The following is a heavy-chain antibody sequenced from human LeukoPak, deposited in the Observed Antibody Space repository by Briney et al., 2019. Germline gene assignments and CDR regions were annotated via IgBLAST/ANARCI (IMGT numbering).Heavy chain of an antibody. V-gene: IGHV4-59*08. Sequence: SETLSLTCTVSGGSISSYYWSWIRQPPGKGLEWIGCIYYSGSTNYNPSLKSRVTISVDPSKNQFSLKLSSVTAADTAVYYCARLDDGYSAFDYWGQGTLVTVSS. CDR2: IYYSGST. CDR3: ARLDDGYSAFDY. D-gene: IGHD5-24*01. J-gene: IGHJ4*02. CDR1: GGSISSYY.